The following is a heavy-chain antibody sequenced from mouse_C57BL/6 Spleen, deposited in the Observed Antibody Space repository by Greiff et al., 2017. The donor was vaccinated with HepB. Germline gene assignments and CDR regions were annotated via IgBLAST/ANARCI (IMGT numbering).Heavy chain of an antibody. V-gene: IGHV1-82*01. D-gene: IGHD1-1*01. CDR2: IYPGDGDT. CDR1: GYAFSSSW. Sequence: QVQLKESGPELVKPGASVKISCKASGYAFSSSWMNWVKQRPGKGLEWIGRIYPGDGDTNYNGKFKGKATLTADKSSSTAYMQLSSLTSEDSAVYFCTALTTVVATDWGQGTTLTASS. CDR3: TALTTVVATD. J-gene: IGHJ2*01.